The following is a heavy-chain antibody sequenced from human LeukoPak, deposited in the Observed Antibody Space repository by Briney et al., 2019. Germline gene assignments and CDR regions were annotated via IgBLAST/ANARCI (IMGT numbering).Heavy chain of an antibody. D-gene: IGHD2-2*01. Sequence: GEPLKISCKGSGYSFTSYWIGWVRQMPGKGLEWMGIIYPGDSDTRYSPSFQGQVTISADKSISTAYLQWSSLKASDTAMYYCARQGCSSTSCSQKYYYYYYMDVWGKGTTVTVSS. V-gene: IGHV5-51*01. CDR3: ARQGCSSTSCSQKYYYYYYMDV. CDR1: GYSFTSYW. CDR2: IYPGDSDT. J-gene: IGHJ6*03.